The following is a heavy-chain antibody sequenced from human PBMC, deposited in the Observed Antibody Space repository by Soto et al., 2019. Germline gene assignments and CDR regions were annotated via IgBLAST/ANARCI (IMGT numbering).Heavy chain of an antibody. CDR2: INPNSGGT. CDR1: GYTFTGYY. CDR3: ARDRVGPRGVIKGIYYYGLDV. V-gene: IGHV1-2*04. Sequence: GASVKVSCKASGYTFTGYYMHWARRAPGQGLEWMGWINPNSGGTNYAQKFQGWVTMTRDTSISTAYMELSRLRSDDTAVYYCARDRVGPRGVIKGIYYYGLDVWGQGTTVTVSS. J-gene: IGHJ6*02. D-gene: IGHD3-10*01.